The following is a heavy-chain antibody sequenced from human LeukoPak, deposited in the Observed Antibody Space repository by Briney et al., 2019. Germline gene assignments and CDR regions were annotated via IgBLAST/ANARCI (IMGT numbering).Heavy chain of an antibody. CDR2: IKSNTDGGTT. CDR1: GFTLSSYG. J-gene: IGHJ3*02. D-gene: IGHD3-22*01. Sequence: PGGSLRLSCAASGFTLSSYGVHWVRQAPGEGLEWVGRIKSNTDGGTTDYAAPVKGRFTISRDDSKNTLYLQMNSLKTEDTAVYYCTTNPYDRSGYHIWGQGTMVTVSS. CDR3: TTNPYDRSGYHI. V-gene: IGHV3-15*01.